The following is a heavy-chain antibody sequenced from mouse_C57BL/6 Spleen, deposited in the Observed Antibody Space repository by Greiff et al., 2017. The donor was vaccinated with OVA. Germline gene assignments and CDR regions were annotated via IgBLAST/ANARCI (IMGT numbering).Heavy chain of an antibody. CDR2: LNPSSGYT. J-gene: IGHJ4*01. CDR3: AIDSSGSYYAMDY. V-gene: IGHV1-7*01. Sequence: QVQLQQSGAELAKPGASVKLSCKASGYTFTSYWMHWVKQRPGQGLEWIGYLNPSSGYTKYNQKFKDKATLTADKSSSTAYMQLSSLTYEDSAVYYCAIDSSGSYYAMDYCGQGTSVTVSS. D-gene: IGHD3-2*02. CDR1: GYTFTSYW.